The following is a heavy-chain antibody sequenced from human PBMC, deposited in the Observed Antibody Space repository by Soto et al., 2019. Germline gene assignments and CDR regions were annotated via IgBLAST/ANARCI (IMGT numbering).Heavy chain of an antibody. CDR3: ARDPQYSTSSQVFDS. CDR2: ISTYNGNT. CDR1: GYTFTTYA. Sequence: QVQLVQSGAEVKKPGASVKVSCKACGYTFTTYAISWVRQAPGQGLEWMGRISTYNGNTKYAQKLQGRVTMTTDTSTSTAYMELRSLRSDDTAVYYCARDPQYSTSSQVFDSWGQGTLVTVSS. V-gene: IGHV1-18*01. J-gene: IGHJ4*02. D-gene: IGHD6-6*01.